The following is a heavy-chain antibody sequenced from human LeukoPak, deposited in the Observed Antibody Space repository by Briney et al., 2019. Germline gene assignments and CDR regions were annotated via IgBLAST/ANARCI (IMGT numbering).Heavy chain of an antibody. CDR3: ARVEDFGSGEVY. CDR2: IGSSGSTR. CDR1: GFSFSSYE. V-gene: IGHV3-48*03. J-gene: IGHJ4*02. Sequence: GGSLRLSCAASGFSFSSYEMNWVRQAPGKGLEWVSYIGSSGSTRYYADSVKGRFTISRDNAKNSLYLQMNRLRADDTAVYYCARVEDFGSGEVYWGQGTLVTVSS. D-gene: IGHD3-10*01.